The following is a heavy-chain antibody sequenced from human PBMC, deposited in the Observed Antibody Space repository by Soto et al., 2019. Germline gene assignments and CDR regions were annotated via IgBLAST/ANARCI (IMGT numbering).Heavy chain of an antibody. D-gene: IGHD3-22*01. J-gene: IGHJ6*02. CDR1: GGYLSDYF. CDR2: INHSGSST. V-gene: IGHV4-34*01. CDR3: ARSPDSSGYYPRWYYYGMDV. Sequence: SETLSLTCDGYGGYLSDYFWSCIRQSPGKGLEWIGEINHSGSSTNYNPSLKGRVTMSVDKSKNQFSLKLSSVTAADTAVYYCARSPDSSGYYPRWYYYGMDVWGQGTTVTVSS.